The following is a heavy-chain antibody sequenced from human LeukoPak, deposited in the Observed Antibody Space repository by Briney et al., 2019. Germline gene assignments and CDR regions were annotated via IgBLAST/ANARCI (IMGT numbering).Heavy chain of an antibody. V-gene: IGHV1-69*13. D-gene: IGHD1-14*01. J-gene: IGHJ6*03. CDR3: AVSSRNYDYYYYMDV. CDR2: IIPIFGTA. CDR1: GYSFTSYG. Sequence: ASVKVSCKASGYSFTSYGITWLRQAPGQGLEWMGGIIPIFGTANYAQKFQGRVTITADESTSTAYMELSSLRSEDTAVYYCAVSSRNYDYYYYMDVWGKGTTVTVSS.